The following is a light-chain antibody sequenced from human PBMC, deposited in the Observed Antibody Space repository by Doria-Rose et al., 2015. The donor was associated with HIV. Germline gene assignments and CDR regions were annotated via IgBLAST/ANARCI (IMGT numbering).Light chain of an antibody. V-gene: IGLV6-57*01. Sequence: CTRSSGSIASNYVQWYQQRPGSSPTTVIYEDNQRPSGVPDRFSGSIDSSSNSASLSISGLRTEDGADYYCQSYDSSNWVFGGGTKVTVL. CDR1: SGSIASNY. J-gene: IGLJ3*02. CDR3: QSYDSSNWV. CDR2: EDN.